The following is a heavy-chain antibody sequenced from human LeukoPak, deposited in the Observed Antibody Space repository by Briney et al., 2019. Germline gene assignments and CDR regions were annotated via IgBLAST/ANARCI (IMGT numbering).Heavy chain of an antibody. CDR3: ARVPTYYDILTGYQYYFDY. CDR1: GYTFTSYY. J-gene: IGHJ4*02. CDR2: INPSGGST. D-gene: IGHD3-9*01. Sequence: ASVTVSCTASGYTFTSYYMHWVRQAPGQGLEWMGIINPSGGSTSYAQKFQGRVTMTRDTSTSTVYMELSSLRSEDTAVYYCARVPTYYDILTGYQYYFDYWGQGTLVTVSS. V-gene: IGHV1-46*01.